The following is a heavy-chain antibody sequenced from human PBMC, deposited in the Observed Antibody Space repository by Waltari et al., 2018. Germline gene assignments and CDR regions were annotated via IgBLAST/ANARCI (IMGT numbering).Heavy chain of an antibody. V-gene: IGHV3-23*01. CDR2: ISGSGGRT. D-gene: IGHD6-13*01. J-gene: IGHJ4*02. CDR3: AKDMRSRGSSSWFFH. Sequence: EVQLLESGGGLVQPGGSLRLSCAASGFTFSSYAMSWVRQAPGKGLEWVSAISGSGGRTYYAGSVKGRFTISRDNSKNTLYLQMNSLRAEDTAVYYCAKDMRSRGSSSWFFHWGQGTLVTVSS. CDR1: GFTFSSYA.